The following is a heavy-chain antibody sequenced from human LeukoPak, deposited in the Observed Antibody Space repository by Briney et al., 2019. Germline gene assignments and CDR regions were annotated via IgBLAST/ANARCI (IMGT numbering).Heavy chain of an antibody. Sequence: SETLSLTCTVSGGSISSSSCYWGWIRQPPGKGLEWIGSIYYSGSTYYNPSLKSRVTISVDTSKNQFSLKLSSVTAADTAVYYCARGTMVRGVIILTPFDYWGQGTLVTVSS. D-gene: IGHD3-10*01. CDR2: IYYSGST. CDR1: GGSISSSSCY. V-gene: IGHV4-39*01. CDR3: ARGTMVRGVIILTPFDY. J-gene: IGHJ4*02.